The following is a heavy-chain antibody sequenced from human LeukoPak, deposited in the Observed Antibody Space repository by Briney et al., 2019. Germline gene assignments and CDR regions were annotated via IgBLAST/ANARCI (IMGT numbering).Heavy chain of an antibody. V-gene: IGHV4-30-2*01. J-gene: IGHJ2*01. Sequence: PSETLSLTCGVSGDSISIGIYSWSWIRQPPGKGLEWIGYIYHSGSTYYNPSLKSRVTISVDRSKNQFSLKLSSVTAADTAVYYCARAPVPAAAYWYFDLWGRGTLVTVSS. CDR2: IYHSGST. D-gene: IGHD2-2*01. CDR3: ARAPVPAAAYWYFDL. CDR1: GDSISIGIYS.